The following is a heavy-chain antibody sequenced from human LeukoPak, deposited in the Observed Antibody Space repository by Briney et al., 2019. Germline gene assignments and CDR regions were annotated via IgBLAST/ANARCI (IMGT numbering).Heavy chain of an antibody. CDR3: ARSPGTTVVRGVFDH. CDR1: GFTFSRYS. D-gene: IGHD3-10*01. Sequence: GGSLRLSCVASGFTFSRYSMNWVRQVPGKGLEWVSFISSTSNYIYYTDSVKGRFTISRDDAKNSVYLQMDSLGVEDTAVYYCARSPGTTVVRGVFDHWGQGTLVTVSS. J-gene: IGHJ5*02. V-gene: IGHV3-21*01. CDR2: ISSTSNYI.